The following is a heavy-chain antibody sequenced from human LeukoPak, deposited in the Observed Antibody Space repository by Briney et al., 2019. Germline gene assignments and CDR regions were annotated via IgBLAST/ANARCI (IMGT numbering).Heavy chain of an antibody. Sequence: RASVKVSCKTSGYSFILYGISWVRQAPGQGPEWMGWISTSTGDTKYTQKFQGRVTLTTDTSTSTAYMELSSLRSEDTAVYYCARDLRSSGDVCDYWGQGTLVTVSS. CDR1: GYSFILYG. CDR2: ISTSTGDT. D-gene: IGHD2-21*02. CDR3: ARDLRSSGDVCDY. V-gene: IGHV1-18*01. J-gene: IGHJ4*02.